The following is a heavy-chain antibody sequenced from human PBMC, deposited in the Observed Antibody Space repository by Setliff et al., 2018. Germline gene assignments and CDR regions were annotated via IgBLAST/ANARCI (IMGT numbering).Heavy chain of an antibody. Sequence: SETLSLTCTVSGGSISNSNYYWGWIRQPPGKGLEWIGNIYYGGSAYYNPSLKSRVTISVDTSKNQFSLKLSSVTAADTAMYYCARILGYCSGGSCYVPYWGQGTLVTVSS. J-gene: IGHJ4*02. V-gene: IGHV4-39*07. CDR2: IYYGGSA. CDR1: GGSISNSNYY. D-gene: IGHD2-15*01. CDR3: ARILGYCSGGSCYVPY.